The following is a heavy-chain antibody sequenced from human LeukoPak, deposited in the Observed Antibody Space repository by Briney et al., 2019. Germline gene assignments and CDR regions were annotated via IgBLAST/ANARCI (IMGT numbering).Heavy chain of an antibody. CDR3: ARDYPDCGGDCYSPDY. CDR1: GFTFNTYN. CDR2: ISTSSGHI. Sequence: GGSLRLSCAASGFTFNTYNMNWVRQAPGKGLEWVSSISTSSGHIYYADSVKGRFTISRDNSKNTLYLQMNSLRAEDTAVYYCARDYPDCGGDCYSPDYWGQGTLVTVSS. J-gene: IGHJ4*02. D-gene: IGHD2-21*02. V-gene: IGHV3-21*01.